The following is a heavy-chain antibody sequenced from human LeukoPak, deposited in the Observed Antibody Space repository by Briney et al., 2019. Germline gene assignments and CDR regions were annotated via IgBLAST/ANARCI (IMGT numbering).Heavy chain of an antibody. V-gene: IGHV4-59*01. CDR1: GGSISSYY. J-gene: IGHJ4*02. CDR3: ARDSHQDIVVVVAARGGFDY. CDR2: IYHSGST. Sequence: SETLSLTCTVSGGSISSYYWSWIRQPPGKGLEWIGYIYHSGSTNYNPSLKSRVTISVDTSKNQFSLKLSSVTAADTAVYYCARDSHQDIVVVVAARGGFDYWGQGTLVTVSS. D-gene: IGHD2-15*01.